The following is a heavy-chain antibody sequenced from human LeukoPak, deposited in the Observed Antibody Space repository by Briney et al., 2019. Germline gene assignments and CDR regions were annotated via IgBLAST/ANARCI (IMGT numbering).Heavy chain of an antibody. J-gene: IGHJ4*02. CDR3: ARLYYDSSGYYYFDS. V-gene: IGHV3-66*01. CDR2: IFGGGGT. CDR1: GFNVDGKF. D-gene: IGHD3-22*01. Sequence: GGSLRLSCAASGFNVDGKFINWVRQAPGKGLEWVSVIFGGGGTYSADSVKGRFITSKDNSKNTLYLQMNSLRGEDTAVYYCARLYYDSSGYYYFDSWGQGTLVTVSS.